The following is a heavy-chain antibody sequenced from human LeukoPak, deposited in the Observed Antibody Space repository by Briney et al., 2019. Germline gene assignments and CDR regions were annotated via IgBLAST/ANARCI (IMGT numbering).Heavy chain of an antibody. CDR1: GFSVSDNS. J-gene: IGHJ3*02. V-gene: IGHV3-53*01. CDR3: ARGGVLGAFDI. CDR2: IYSGTT. Sequence: GSLRLSCTVSGFSVSDNSMSWVRQAPGKGLEWVSFIYSGTTHYSDSVKGRFAISRDNSKNTLYLQMDSLRAEDTAVYYCARGGVLGAFDIWGQGTMVTVSS. D-gene: IGHD3-16*01.